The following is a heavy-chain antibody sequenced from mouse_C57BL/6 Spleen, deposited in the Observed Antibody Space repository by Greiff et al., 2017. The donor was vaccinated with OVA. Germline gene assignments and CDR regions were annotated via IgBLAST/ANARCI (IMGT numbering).Heavy chain of an antibody. CDR2: ILPGSGCT. CDR1: GYTFTGYW. Sequence: VQLQESGAELMKPGASVKLSCKATGYTFTGYWIEWVKQRPGHGLEWIGEILPGSGCTNYNEKFKGKATFTADTSSNTAYMQLSSLTTEDSAIYYCASLSKGYFEVWGTGTTVTVSA. CDR3: ASLSKGYFEV. D-gene: IGHD2-5*01. J-gene: IGHJ1*03. V-gene: IGHV1-9*01.